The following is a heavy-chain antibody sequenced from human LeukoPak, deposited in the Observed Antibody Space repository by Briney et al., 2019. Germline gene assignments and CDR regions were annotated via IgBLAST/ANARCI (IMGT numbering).Heavy chain of an antibody. CDR2: ISSSGSGGSI. D-gene: IGHD5-12*01. CDR1: GLTFSSHA. Sequence: QTGGSLRLSCEASGLTFSSHAMNWVRQAPGKGLEWVSGISSSGSGGSIHYADSVMGRFTISRDNSKNTLYLQMNSLRAEDTAVYYCAKDKATDYYWGQGTLVTVSS. V-gene: IGHV3-23*01. J-gene: IGHJ4*02. CDR3: AKDKATDYY.